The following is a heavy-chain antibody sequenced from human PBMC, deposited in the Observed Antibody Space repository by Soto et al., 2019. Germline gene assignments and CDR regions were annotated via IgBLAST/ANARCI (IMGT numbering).Heavy chain of an antibody. D-gene: IGHD7-27*01. V-gene: IGHV4-59*11. CDR2: IYYNGNT. J-gene: IGHJ4*02. CDR3: TRANWYYEY. CDR1: GGSISNHY. Sequence: QVQLQESGPGLVKPSETLSLTCSVSGGSISNHYWSCIRQPPGKGLEWLGYIYYNGNTNYNPSLKSRATMSVDTYRNQISLKLTTVTAADTDVYYCTRANWYYEYWGQGTLVTVSS.